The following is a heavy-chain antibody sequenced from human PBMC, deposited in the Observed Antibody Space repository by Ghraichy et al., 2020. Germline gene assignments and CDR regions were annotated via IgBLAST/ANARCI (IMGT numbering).Heavy chain of an antibody. CDR2: IWYDGSNK. V-gene: IGHV3-33*01. J-gene: IGHJ6*02. CDR1: GFTFSSYG. D-gene: IGHD4-11*01. CDR3: ATQKEGDPYSNYYYYGMDV. Sequence: SLNISCAASGFTFSSYGMHWVRQAPGKGLEWVAVIWYDGSNKYYADSVKGRFTISRDNSKNTLYLQMNSLRAEDTAVYYCATQKEGDPYSNYYYYGMDVWGQGTTVTVSS.